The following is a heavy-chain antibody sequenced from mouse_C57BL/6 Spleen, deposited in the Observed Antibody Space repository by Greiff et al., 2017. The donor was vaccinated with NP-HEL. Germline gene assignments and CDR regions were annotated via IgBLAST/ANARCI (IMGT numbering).Heavy chain of an antibody. Sequence: VKLQESGAELVKPGASVKISCKASGYAFSSYWMNWVKQRPGKGLEWIGQIYPGDGDTNYNGKFKGKATLTADKSSSTAYMQLSSLTSEDSAVYFCARSGYYYGSREAMDYWGKGTSVTVSS. D-gene: IGHD1-1*01. CDR1: GYAFSSYW. J-gene: IGHJ4*01. CDR3: ARSGYYYGSREAMDY. V-gene: IGHV1-80*01. CDR2: IYPGDGDT.